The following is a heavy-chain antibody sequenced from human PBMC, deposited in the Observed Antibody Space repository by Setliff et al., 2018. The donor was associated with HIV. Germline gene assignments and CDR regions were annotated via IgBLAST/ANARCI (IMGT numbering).Heavy chain of an antibody. CDR1: GDSIVSDDSTSSHH. CDR2: TPYSGST. CDR3: VVYFGGNGGRGL. Sequence: PSETLSLTCRFSGDSIVSDDSTSSHHCSWIRQPPGRGLEWIGTTPYSGSTNYNPSLRSRVTISLDTSTNQFSLRLNSVTAADTAPYFCVVYFGGNGGRGLWGQGTLVTVSS. J-gene: IGHJ4*02. V-gene: IGHV4-59*11. D-gene: IGHD2-15*01.